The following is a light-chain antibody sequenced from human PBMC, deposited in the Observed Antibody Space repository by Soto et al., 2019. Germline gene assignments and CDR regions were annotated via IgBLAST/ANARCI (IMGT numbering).Light chain of an antibody. CDR2: DNN. V-gene: IGLV1-51*01. CDR1: RSNIGSNF. CDR3: GTWDNSQSIGV. Sequence: QSVLTQPPSVSAAPGQTVTISCSGSRSNIGSNFVSWYQQLPGTAPKLIIYDNNMRPSGIPDRFSGSKSGTSATLGINGLQAGDEADYYCGTWDNSQSIGVFGGGTKLTVL. J-gene: IGLJ2*01.